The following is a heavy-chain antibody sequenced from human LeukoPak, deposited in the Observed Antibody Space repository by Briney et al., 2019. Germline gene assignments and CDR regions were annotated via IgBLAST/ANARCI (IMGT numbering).Heavy chain of an antibody. CDR2: IKQDGSEK. D-gene: IGHD3-16*02. CDR1: GFTFSSYE. J-gene: IGHJ4*02. CDR3: ARDFFAFGGVIALLDY. V-gene: IGHV3-7*01. Sequence: GGSLRLSCAASGFTFSSYEMNWVRQAPGKGLEWVANIKQDGSEKYYVDSVKGRFTISRDNAKKSLYLQMNSLRGEDMAVYYCARDFFAFGGVIALLDYWGQGTLVTVSS.